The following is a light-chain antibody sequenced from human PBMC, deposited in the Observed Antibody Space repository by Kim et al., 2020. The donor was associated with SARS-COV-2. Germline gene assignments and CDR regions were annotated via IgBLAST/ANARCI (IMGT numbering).Light chain of an antibody. CDR2: DAT. V-gene: IGKV3-15*01. CDR3: QQSNDWPPLT. Sequence: APGERATLSCRTSQTINNRLVWYQQKPGQPPRLLIYDATTRATGVPARFVGSGSETDFTLTISSLQSEDFAVYYCQQSNDWPPLTFGQGTKVDIK. CDR1: QTINNR. J-gene: IGKJ1*01.